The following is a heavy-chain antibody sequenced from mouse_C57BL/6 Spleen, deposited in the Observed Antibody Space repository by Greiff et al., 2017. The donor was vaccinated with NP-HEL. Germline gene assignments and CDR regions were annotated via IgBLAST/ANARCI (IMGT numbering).Heavy chain of an antibody. CDR3: ARQLRQYYYAMDY. Sequence: QVHVKQPGAELVRPGSSVKLSCKASGYTFTSYWMDWVKQRPGQGLEWIGNIYPSDSETHYNQKFKDKATLTVDKSSSTAYMQLSSLTSEDSAVYYCARQLRQYYYAMDYWGQGTSVTVSS. CDR2: IYPSDSET. CDR1: GYTFTSYW. D-gene: IGHD3-2*02. V-gene: IGHV1-61*01. J-gene: IGHJ4*01.